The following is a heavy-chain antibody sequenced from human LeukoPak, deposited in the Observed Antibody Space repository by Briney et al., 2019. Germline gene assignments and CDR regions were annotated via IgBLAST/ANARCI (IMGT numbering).Heavy chain of an antibody. CDR1: GGSVSRNW. CDR2: INHSGST. J-gene: IGHJ4*02. D-gene: IGHD3-22*01. Sequence: SGTLSLTCAVSGGSVSRNWWSWVRQPPGKGLEWIGEINHSGSTNYNPSLKSRVTISVDTSKNQFSLKLSSVTAADTAVYYCASSAYDSSGYYFDYWGQGTLVTVSS. CDR3: ASSAYDSSGYYFDY. V-gene: IGHV4-4*02.